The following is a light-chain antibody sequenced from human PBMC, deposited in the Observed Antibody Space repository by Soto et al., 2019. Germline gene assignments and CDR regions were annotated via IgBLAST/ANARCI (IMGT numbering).Light chain of an antibody. CDR2: EVS. Sequence: QSALTQPASVSGSPGQSITISCTATSSDVGGYNYVSWYQQHPGKAPKLMIYEVSNRPSGVSNRFSGSKSGNTASLTISGLQAEDEADYYCSSYTSSITYVFGTGTKLTVL. J-gene: IGLJ1*01. CDR3: SSYTSSITYV. CDR1: SSDVGGYNY. V-gene: IGLV2-14*01.